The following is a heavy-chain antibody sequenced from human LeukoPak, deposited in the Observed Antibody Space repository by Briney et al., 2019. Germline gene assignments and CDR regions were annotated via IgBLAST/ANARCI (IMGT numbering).Heavy chain of an antibody. Sequence: PGGSLRLSCAASGFTFSSYSMNWVRQAPGKGLEWVSYISSSSSTIYYADSVKGRFTISRGNAMNSLYLQMNSLRAEDTAVYYCAREPRGAYFDYWGQGTLVTVSS. CDR1: GFTFSSYS. CDR2: ISSSSSTI. V-gene: IGHV3-48*01. J-gene: IGHJ4*02. D-gene: IGHD3-10*01. CDR3: AREPRGAYFDY.